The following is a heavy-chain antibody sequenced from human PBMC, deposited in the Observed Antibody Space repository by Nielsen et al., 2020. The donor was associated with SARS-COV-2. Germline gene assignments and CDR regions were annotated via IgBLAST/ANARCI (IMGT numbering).Heavy chain of an antibody. CDR1: GFTFSSYG. D-gene: IGHD2-2*01. CDR3: AREGYCSSTSCPYYYYYGMDV. Sequence: GESLKISCAASGFTFSSYGMHWVRQTPGKGLEWVAVIWYDGSNKYYADSVKGRFTTSRDNSKNTLYLQMNSLRAEDTAVYYCAREGYCSSTSCPYYYYYGMDVWGQGTTVTVSS. J-gene: IGHJ6*02. CDR2: IWYDGSNK. V-gene: IGHV3-33*01.